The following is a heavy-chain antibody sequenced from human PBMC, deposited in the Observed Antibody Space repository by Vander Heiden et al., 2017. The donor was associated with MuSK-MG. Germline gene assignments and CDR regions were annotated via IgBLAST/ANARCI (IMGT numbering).Heavy chain of an antibody. CDR3: ARAGRTSRAGYYYMDV. CDR1: AGSIRSGGYY. CDR2: IYYSGST. V-gene: IGHV4-31*03. J-gene: IGHJ6*03. D-gene: IGHD2-2*01. Sequence: QVQLQESGPGVVQPSPPPSPTCTVPAGSIRSGGYYWSWIRQHPGKGLEWIGYIYYSGSTYYNPSLKSRVTISVDTSKNQFSLKLSSVTAADTAVYYCARAGRTSRAGYYYMDVWGKGTTVTVSS.